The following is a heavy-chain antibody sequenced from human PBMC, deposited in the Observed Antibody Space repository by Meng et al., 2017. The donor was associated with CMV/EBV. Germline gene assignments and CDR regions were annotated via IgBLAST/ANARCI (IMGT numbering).Heavy chain of an antibody. CDR2: IIPILGIA. J-gene: IGHJ3*02. V-gene: IGHV1-69*10. CDR1: GGTFSSYA. CDR3: AGRYCSSTSCYTHGYGAFDI. D-gene: IGHD2-2*02. Sequence: SVKVSCKASGGTFSSYAISWVRQAPGQGLEWMGGIIPILGIADYAQKFQGRVTITADKSTSTAYMELSSLRSEDTAVYYCAGRYCSSTSCYTHGYGAFDIWGQGTMVTVSS.